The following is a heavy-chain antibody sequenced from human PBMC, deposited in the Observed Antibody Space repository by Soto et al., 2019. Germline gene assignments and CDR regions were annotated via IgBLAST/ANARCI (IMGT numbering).Heavy chain of an antibody. CDR1: GGSISSSSYY. CDR2: IYYSWRI. D-gene: IGHD4-17*01. J-gene: IGHJ4*02. Sequence: QLQLQESGPGLVKPSETLSLTCTVSGGSISSSSYYWGWIRQPPGKGLEWIGSIYYSWRIYYNPSLNSRVTMSVDTSKNQFSLNLSSVTAEDTAVYYCARLPRTDYHMYYFDYWGQGTLVTVSS. CDR3: ARLPRTDYHMYYFDY. V-gene: IGHV4-39*01.